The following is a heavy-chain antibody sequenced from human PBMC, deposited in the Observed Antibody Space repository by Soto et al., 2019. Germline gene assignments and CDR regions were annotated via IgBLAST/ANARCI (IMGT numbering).Heavy chain of an antibody. V-gene: IGHV4-30-2*05. CDR1: GGSISSGGYS. CDR2: IYYIGST. D-gene: IGHD3-22*01. Sequence: SETLSLTCAVSGGSISSGGYSWSWIRQRPGKGLEWIGYIYYIGSTYYNPSLKSRVTISLDTSKNQFSLKLSSVTAANTAVYYCASREPYYYDSRGLFDYWGQGTPVTVSS. J-gene: IGHJ4*02. CDR3: ASREPYYYDSRGLFDY.